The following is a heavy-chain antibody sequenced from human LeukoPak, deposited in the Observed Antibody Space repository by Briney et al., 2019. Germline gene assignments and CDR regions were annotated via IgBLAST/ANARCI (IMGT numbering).Heavy chain of an antibody. Sequence: GASVKVSCKASGYTFTGYYMHWVRQAPGQGLEWMGWINPNSGGTNYAQKFQGWVTMTRDTSISTAYMELSRLRSDDTAVYYCATTTVTDYSDYYYYGMDVWGQGTTVTVSS. CDR2: INPNSGGT. D-gene: IGHD4-17*01. CDR1: GYTFTGYY. V-gene: IGHV1-2*04. CDR3: ATTTVTDYSDYYYYGMDV. J-gene: IGHJ6*02.